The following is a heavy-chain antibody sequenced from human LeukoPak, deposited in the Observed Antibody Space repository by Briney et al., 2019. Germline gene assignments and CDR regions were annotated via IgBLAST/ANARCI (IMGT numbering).Heavy chain of an antibody. CDR2: IYYSGST. CDR1: GGSISSGGYY. J-gene: IGHJ2*01. D-gene: IGHD2-15*01. CDR3: AREEGSATPTFDL. V-gene: IGHV4-31*03. Sequence: PSETLSLTCTVSGGSISSGGYYWTWIRRHPGKGLEWIGYIYYSGSTYYNPSLKSRVSISVDTSKNQFSLKLSSVTAADTAVYYCAREEGSATPTFDLWGRGTLVTVSS.